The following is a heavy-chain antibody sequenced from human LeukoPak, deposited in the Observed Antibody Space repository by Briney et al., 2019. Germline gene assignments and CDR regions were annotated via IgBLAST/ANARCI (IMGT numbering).Heavy chain of an antibody. CDR3: ARDQRYYGSGSYSSFDY. CDR2: INAGNGNT. CDR1: GYTFTSYA. J-gene: IGHJ4*02. Sequence: AASVKVSCKASGYTFTSYAMHWVRQAPGHRLEWMGWINAGNGNTKYSQKFQGRVTITRDTSASTVNMELSSLRSEDTAVYYCARDQRYYGSGSYSSFDYWGQGTLVTVSS. V-gene: IGHV1-3*01. D-gene: IGHD3-10*01.